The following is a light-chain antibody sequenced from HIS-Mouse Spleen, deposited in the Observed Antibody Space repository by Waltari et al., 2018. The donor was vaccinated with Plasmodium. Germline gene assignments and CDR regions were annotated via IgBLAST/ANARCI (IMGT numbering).Light chain of an antibody. Sequence: QSALTQPASVSGSPGQSITISCTGTSSDVGGYNYVSWYQQHPGKAPKLMIYEVSNRPSGCSNRCSGSKSGNTASLTISGLQAEDEADYYCSSYTSSSTPVFGGGTKLTVL. V-gene: IGLV2-14*01. CDR3: SSYTSSSTPV. CDR1: SSDVGGYNY. J-gene: IGLJ3*02. CDR2: EVS.